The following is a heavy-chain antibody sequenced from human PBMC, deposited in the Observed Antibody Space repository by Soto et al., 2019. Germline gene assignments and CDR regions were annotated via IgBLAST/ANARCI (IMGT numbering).Heavy chain of an antibody. CDR3: AGVTYEYSSSWVHFDY. CDR1: GGSISRGGYY. J-gene: IGHJ4*02. D-gene: IGHD6-6*01. Sequence: SETLSLTCTVSGGSISRGGYYLSWIRQHPGKGLEWIGYIYYSGSTYYNPSLKSRVIISVDTSKSQFSLKLSSVTAADTAVYYCAGVTYEYSSSWVHFDYWGQGTLVTVSS. CDR2: IYYSGST. V-gene: IGHV4-31*03.